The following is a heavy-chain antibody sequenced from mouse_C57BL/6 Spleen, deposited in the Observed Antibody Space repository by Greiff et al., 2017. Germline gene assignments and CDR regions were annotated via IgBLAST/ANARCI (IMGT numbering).Heavy chain of an antibody. J-gene: IGHJ2*01. Sequence: EVKVVESGGGLVKPGGSLKLSCAASGFTFSSYTMSWVRQTPEKRLEWVATISGGGGNTYYPDSVKGRFTISRDNAKNTLYLQMSSLRSEDTALYYCAREGLRRYFDYWGQGTTLTVSS. CDR1: GFTFSSYT. V-gene: IGHV5-9*01. CDR2: ISGGGGNT. D-gene: IGHD2-2*01. CDR3: AREGLRRYFDY.